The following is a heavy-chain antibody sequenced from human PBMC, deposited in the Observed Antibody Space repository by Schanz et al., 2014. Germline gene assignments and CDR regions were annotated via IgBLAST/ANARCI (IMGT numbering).Heavy chain of an antibody. J-gene: IGHJ6*02. D-gene: IGHD3-3*01. Sequence: QVQLVQSGAEVKKPGASVKVSCKASTYTFSTYYIHWVRQAPGQGLEWMGVINPSGGFTNYAQKFQGRVRMTRDTSTSTVYMELSSLRSEDTAVFYCATEAIRQTYNYYGMDVWGQGTTVTVSS. CDR1: TYTFSTYY. V-gene: IGHV1-46*01. CDR2: INPSGGFT. CDR3: ATEAIRQTYNYYGMDV.